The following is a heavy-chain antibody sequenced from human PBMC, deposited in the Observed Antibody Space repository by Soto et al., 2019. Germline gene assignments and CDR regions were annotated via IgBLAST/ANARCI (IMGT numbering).Heavy chain of an antibody. CDR2: IGSSGSTI. D-gene: IGHD1-26*01. Sequence: GGSLRLSCAASGFTFSSYEMNWVRQAPGKGLEWVSYIGSSGSTIYYADSVKGRFTISRDNAKNSLYLQMNSLRAEDTAVYYCARGWLVGATSDYWGQGTLVTVSS. CDR1: GFTFSSYE. J-gene: IGHJ4*02. V-gene: IGHV3-48*03. CDR3: ARGWLVGATSDY.